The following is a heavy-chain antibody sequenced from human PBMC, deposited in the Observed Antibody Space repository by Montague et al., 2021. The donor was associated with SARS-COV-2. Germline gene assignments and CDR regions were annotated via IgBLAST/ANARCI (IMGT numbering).Heavy chain of an antibody. CDR2: RYQNGAT. Sequence: ETLSLTCSVSGFSISSGYYWGWIRQTPGKGLERIGSRYQNGATYYSPSLKRPVTILLDTSKNQFSLSLTSVTAAGTAVYYCARSGVGIFDFSYFDSWGQGSLVIVSS. CDR3: ARSGVGIFDFSYFDS. CDR1: GFSISSGYY. V-gene: IGHV4-38-2*02. J-gene: IGHJ4*02. D-gene: IGHD3-3*01.